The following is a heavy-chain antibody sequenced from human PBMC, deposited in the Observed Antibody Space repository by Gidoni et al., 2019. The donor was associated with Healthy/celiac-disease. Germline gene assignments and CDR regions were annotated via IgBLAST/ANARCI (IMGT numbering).Heavy chain of an antibody. D-gene: IGHD2-2*01. Sequence: QLQLQESGPGLVKPSETLSLTCTVSGGPISSSRSYWGWIRQPPGKGLEWIGSIYYSGSTYYNPSLKSRVTISVDTSKNQFSLKLSSVTAADTAVYYCARHVSVSIVVVPAAIFRWGQGTLVTVSS. J-gene: IGHJ4*02. CDR2: IYYSGST. V-gene: IGHV4-39*01. CDR3: ARHVSVSIVVVPAAIFR. CDR1: GGPISSSRSY.